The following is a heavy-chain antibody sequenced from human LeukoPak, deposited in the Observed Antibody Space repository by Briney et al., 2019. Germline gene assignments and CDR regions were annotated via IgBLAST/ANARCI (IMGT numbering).Heavy chain of an antibody. Sequence: SETLSLTCTVSNGSITTNSYYWGWIRQPPGKGLEGIGTIFHSGSTYYNPSLKSRVTITVDTSKNQFSLHLNSVTSADTAVYYCPRPWGVEAPFDPWGPGTLVTVSS. CDR3: PRPWGVEAPFDP. CDR1: NGSITTNSYY. CDR2: IFHSGST. V-gene: IGHV4-39*01. J-gene: IGHJ5*02. D-gene: IGHD2-15*01.